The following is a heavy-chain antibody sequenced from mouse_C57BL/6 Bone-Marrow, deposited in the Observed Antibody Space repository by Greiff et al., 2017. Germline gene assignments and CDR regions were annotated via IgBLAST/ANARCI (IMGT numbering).Heavy chain of an antibody. D-gene: IGHD4-1*01. V-gene: IGHV1-81*01. CDR2: IYPRSGTT. J-gene: IGHJ1*03. CDR3: AGVGLGRRWYFDV. CDR1: GYTFTSYG. Sequence: VKLQESGAELARPGASVKLSCKASGYTFTSYGISWVKQRTGQGLEWIGEIYPRSGTTSYNEKFKGKATLTADKSSSTAYMGLRSLTSEDSAVYCCAGVGLGRRWYFDVWGTGTTVTVSS.